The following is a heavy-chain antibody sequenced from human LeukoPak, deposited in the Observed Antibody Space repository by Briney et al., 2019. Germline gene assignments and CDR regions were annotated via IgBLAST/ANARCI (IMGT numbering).Heavy chain of an antibody. Sequence: SETLSLTCTVSGGSISSYYWSWIRQPPGKGLEWIGYIYYSGSTNYNPSLKSRVTISVDTSKNQFSLKLSSVTAADTAVYYCARHAPRRQYSHGYARSDYYFDYWGQGTLVTVSS. D-gene: IGHD5-18*01. CDR3: ARHAPRRQYSHGYARSDYYFDY. CDR2: IYYSGST. V-gene: IGHV4-59*08. J-gene: IGHJ4*02. CDR1: GGSISSYY.